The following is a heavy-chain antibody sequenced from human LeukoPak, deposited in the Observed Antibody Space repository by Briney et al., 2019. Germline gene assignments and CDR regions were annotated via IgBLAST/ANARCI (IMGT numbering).Heavy chain of an antibody. Sequence: PGRSLRLSCAASGFTFSSYAMYWVRQAPGKGLEWVAVISYDGSNKYYADSVKGRFTISRDNSKNTLYLQMNSLRAEDTAVYYCARAPIYCGGNCRFFQHWGQGTLVTVSS. D-gene: IGHD2-21*02. CDR3: ARAPIYCGGNCRFFQH. J-gene: IGHJ1*01. CDR2: ISYDGSNK. CDR1: GFTFSSYA. V-gene: IGHV3-30-3*01.